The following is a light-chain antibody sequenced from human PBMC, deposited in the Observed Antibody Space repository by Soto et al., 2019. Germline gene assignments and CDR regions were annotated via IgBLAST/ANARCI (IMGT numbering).Light chain of an antibody. CDR3: HQYGSAPPGT. CDR1: QSVNSN. Sequence: EIVMTQSPATLSVYLEERATLSCRASQSVNSNLAWYQQKPGQAPRLLIYGASSRATGIPDRFSGSGSGTDFTLTISRLEPEDFAVYYCHQYGSAPPGTFGQGTRLENK. J-gene: IGKJ5*01. CDR2: GAS. V-gene: IGKV3-20*01.